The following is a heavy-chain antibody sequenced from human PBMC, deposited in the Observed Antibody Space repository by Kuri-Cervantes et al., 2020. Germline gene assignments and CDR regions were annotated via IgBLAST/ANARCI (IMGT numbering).Heavy chain of an antibody. CDR1: GFTVSSNY. CDR3: ARDRSEAGTFDY. CDR2: IYSGGST. V-gene: IGHV3-53*05. Sequence: GESLKISCAASGFTVSSNYMSWVRQAPGKGLEWVSVIYSGGSTYYADSVKGRFTISRDNSKNTLYLQMNSLRAEDTAVYYCARDRSEAGTFDYWGQGTLVTVSS. J-gene: IGHJ4*02. D-gene: IGHD6-13*01.